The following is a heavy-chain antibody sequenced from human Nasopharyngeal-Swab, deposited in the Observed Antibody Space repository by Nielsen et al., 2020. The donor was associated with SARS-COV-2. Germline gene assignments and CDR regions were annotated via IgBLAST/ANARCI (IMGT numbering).Heavy chain of an antibody. CDR2: IDPSDSYT. Sequence: VRQMPGKGLACIGRIDPSDSYTNYSPSFQGHVTISADKSLSTAYLQWSSLKASDTAMYYCAASRGPGSYYYGSGDQSMDVWGQGTTVTVSS. V-gene: IGHV5-10-1*01. CDR3: AASRGPGSYYYGSGDQSMDV. J-gene: IGHJ6*02. D-gene: IGHD3-10*01.